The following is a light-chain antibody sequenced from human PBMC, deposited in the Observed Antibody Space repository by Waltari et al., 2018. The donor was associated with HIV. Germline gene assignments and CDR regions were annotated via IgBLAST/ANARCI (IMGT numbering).Light chain of an antibody. CDR2: AAN. Sequence: SYVLTQPPSVSVDPGETARITCGGTNIGSQSVQWYQQQPGQAPVLVIYAANDRPSGIPERFSGSSSGNTATLTISRVEAGDEADYYCQVWDTTTDQWVFGGGTELAVL. CDR3: QVWDTTTDQWV. CDR1: NIGSQS. J-gene: IGLJ3*02. V-gene: IGLV3-21*04.